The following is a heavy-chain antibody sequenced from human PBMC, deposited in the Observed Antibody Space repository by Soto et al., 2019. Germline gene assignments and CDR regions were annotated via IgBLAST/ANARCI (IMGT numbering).Heavy chain of an antibody. CDR2: IKSKTDGGTT. V-gene: IGHV3-15*07. D-gene: IGHD5-12*01. CDR3: TTRLKRDGYTVGWFDP. J-gene: IGHJ5*02. CDR1: GFTFSNAW. Sequence: EVQLLESGGGLVKPGGSLRLSCAASGFTFSNAWLNWVRQAPGKGLEWVGRIKSKTDGGTTDYAAPVKGRFTISRDDSTNTPYLQMNGLKPEDTAVYYCTTRLKRDGYTVGWFDPWGQGNMVTVSS.